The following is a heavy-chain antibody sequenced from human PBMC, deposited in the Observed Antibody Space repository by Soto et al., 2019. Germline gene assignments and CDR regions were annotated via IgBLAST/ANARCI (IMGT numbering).Heavy chain of an antibody. Sequence: PSETLSLTCAVSGGSISSSNWWSWVRQPPGKGLEWIGEIYHSGSTNYNPSLKSRVTISVDKSKNQFSLKLSSVTAADTAVYYCASLGYCSGGSCYVGFFSDYYYYGMDVWGQGTTVTVSS. J-gene: IGHJ6*02. CDR2: IYHSGST. D-gene: IGHD2-15*01. V-gene: IGHV4-4*02. CDR1: GGSISSSNW. CDR3: ASLGYCSGGSCYVGFFSDYYYYGMDV.